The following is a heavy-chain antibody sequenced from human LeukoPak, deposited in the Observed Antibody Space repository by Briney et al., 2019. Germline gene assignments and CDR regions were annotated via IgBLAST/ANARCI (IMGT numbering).Heavy chain of an antibody. Sequence: PGGSLRLSCAASGFTFSSYSMNWVRQAPGKGLEWVSCISSGSSSIYYGDSVKGRFTISRDNAKNSLYLQMNSLRAEDTAVYYCARDQGTPGPSYFDSWGQGTLVTVSS. CDR2: ISSGSSSI. J-gene: IGHJ4*02. V-gene: IGHV3-21*01. D-gene: IGHD2-15*01. CDR3: ARDQGTPGPSYFDS. CDR1: GFTFSSYS.